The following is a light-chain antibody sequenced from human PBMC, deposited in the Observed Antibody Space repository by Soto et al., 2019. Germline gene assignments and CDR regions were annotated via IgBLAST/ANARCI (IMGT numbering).Light chain of an antibody. V-gene: IGKV1-5*03. Sequence: DLQMTQSPSTLSASVGDRVTITCRASRSISSWLAWYQQKPGKAPKLLIYKAPSLESGVPSRFNDSGSGTEFTLTSSSLQPNDFATYYCQQYRSYSTFGQGTKVDIK. J-gene: IGKJ1*01. CDR3: QQYRSYST. CDR2: KAP. CDR1: RSISSW.